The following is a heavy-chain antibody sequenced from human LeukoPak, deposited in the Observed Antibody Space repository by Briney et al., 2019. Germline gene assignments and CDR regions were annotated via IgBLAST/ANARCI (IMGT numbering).Heavy chain of an antibody. J-gene: IGHJ5*02. D-gene: IGHD3-10*01. CDR3: ASSITMVRGVKENWFDP. CDR2: INHSGST. V-gene: IGHV4-34*01. Sequence: SETLSLTCAVYGGSFSGYYWSWIRQPPGKGLEWIGEINHSGSTNHNPSLKSRVTISVDTSKNQFSLKLSSVTAADTAVYYCASSITMVRGVKENWFDPWGQGTLVTVSS. CDR1: GGSFSGYY.